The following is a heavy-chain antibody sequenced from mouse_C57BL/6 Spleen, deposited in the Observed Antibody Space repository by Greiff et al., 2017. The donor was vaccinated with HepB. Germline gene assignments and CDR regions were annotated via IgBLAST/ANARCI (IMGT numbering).Heavy chain of an antibody. Sequence: QVQLQQPGAELVRPGSSVKLSCKASGYTFTSYWMHWVKQRPIQGLEWIGNIDPSDSETHYNQKFKDKATLTVDKSSSTAYMQLSSLTSEDSAVYYCARGTMVTTEFAYWAKGLWSLSLQ. J-gene: IGHJ3*01. CDR3: ARGTMVTTEFAY. CDR2: IDPSDSET. V-gene: IGHV1-52*01. D-gene: IGHD2-2*01. CDR1: GYTFTSYW.